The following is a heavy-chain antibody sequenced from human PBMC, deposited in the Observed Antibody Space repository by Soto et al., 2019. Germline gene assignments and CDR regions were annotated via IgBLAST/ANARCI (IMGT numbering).Heavy chain of an antibody. CDR3: ARDLPALVPPYYYYYGMDV. D-gene: IGHD6-6*01. V-gene: IGHV1-18*04. Sequence: RASVKVSCKASGYTFTSYGISWVRQAPGQGVDWIGWLSAYNGNTTYAQKLQGTVTMTTDTSTSTAYMELRSLRSDDTAVYYCARDLPALVPPYYYYYGMDVWGQGTTVTVSS. J-gene: IGHJ6*02. CDR2: LSAYNGNT. CDR1: GYTFTSYG.